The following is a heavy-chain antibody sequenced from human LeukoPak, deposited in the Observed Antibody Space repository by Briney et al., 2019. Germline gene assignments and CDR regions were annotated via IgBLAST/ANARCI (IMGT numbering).Heavy chain of an antibody. CDR2: IYPRDGST. CDR1: GYTFTSNY. CDR3: ARDQEGFDY. V-gene: IGHV1-46*01. Sequence: ASVKVSCKASGYTFTSNYIQWVRQAPGQGLEWMGMIYPRDGSTSYAQKFQGRVTVTRDTSTSTVHMELSGLRSVDTAVYYCARDQEGFDYWGQGTLVTVSS. J-gene: IGHJ4*02.